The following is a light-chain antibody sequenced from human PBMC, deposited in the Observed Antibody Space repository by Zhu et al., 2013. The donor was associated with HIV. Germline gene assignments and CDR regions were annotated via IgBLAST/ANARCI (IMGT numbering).Light chain of an antibody. Sequence: DIVMTQSPDSLAVSLGERATINCRSSQNILYNSNNKNYLAWYQQKVGQPPKLLIYWASTRESGVPDRFSGSGSGTDFTLTISSLQAEDVAVYYCQQYYSTPPTFGQGTKVEIK. CDR1: QNILYNSNNKNY. CDR2: WAS. CDR3: QQYYSTPPT. V-gene: IGKV4-1*01. J-gene: IGKJ1*01.